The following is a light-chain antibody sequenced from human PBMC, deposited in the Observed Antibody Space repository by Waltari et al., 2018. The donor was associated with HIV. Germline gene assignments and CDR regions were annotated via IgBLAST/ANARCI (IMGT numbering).Light chain of an antibody. Sequence: QSVLTQPPSASGTPGQRVTISCSGSSSNIGSNYVFWYQQLPGTAPKPPIHRNNHRPSGVPDRFSGSKSGTSASLAISGLRSDDEAGYYCAAWEDSLWVFGGGTKLTV. V-gene: IGLV1-47*01. CDR1: SSNIGSNY. J-gene: IGLJ3*02. CDR2: RNN. CDR3: AAWEDSLWV.